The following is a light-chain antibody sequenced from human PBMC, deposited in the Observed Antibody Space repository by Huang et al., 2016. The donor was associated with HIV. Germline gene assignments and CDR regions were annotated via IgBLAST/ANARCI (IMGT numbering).Light chain of an antibody. V-gene: IGKV3-15*01. Sequence: EIVMTQSPVTLSVSPGERATLSCRASQSVSSNLAWYQQKPGQAPRLLLYGASTRATGGPARFSGSGSGTEFTLTISSLQSEDFALYYCQQYNNWPPITFGQGTRLEIK. J-gene: IGKJ5*01. CDR1: QSVSSN. CDR3: QQYNNWPPIT. CDR2: GAS.